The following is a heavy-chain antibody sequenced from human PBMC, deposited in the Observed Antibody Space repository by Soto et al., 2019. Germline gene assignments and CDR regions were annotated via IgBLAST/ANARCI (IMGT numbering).Heavy chain of an antibody. V-gene: IGHV4-34*02. CDR3: ARRYCSASYCCYFDY. J-gene: IGHJ4*02. CDR2: INHSGTT. Sequence: QVQLQQWGAGLLKPSETLSLTCAVYGGSVSGSFWSWIRQPPGKGLEWIGEINHSGTTSYSPSLESRVTTSIDTSKNQFSLRMSSVTAADTAIYYCARRYCSASYCCYFDYWGRGTLVTVSS. D-gene: IGHD2-15*01. CDR1: GGSVSGSF.